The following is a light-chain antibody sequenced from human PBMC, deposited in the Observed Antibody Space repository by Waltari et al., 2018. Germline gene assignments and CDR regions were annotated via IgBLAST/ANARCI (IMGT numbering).Light chain of an antibody. CDR3: SSYTTSSTPV. CDR1: SSDIGRYEY. J-gene: IGLJ2*01. Sequence: QSALTQPASVSGSPGQSITISRTGTSSDIGRYEYVSWYQQHPGNAPKLMIYDVSNRPSGVSARFCGSKSGTTASLTISGLQAEDEGDYYCSSYTTSSTPVFGGGTKLTVL. CDR2: DVS. V-gene: IGLV2-14*03.